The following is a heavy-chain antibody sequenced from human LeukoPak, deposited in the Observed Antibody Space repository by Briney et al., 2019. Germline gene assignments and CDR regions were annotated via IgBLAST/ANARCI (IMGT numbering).Heavy chain of an antibody. J-gene: IGHJ4*02. V-gene: IGHV3-73*01. CDR3: TGLDPTKPY. CDR1: GFTFKGSA. Sequence: PGGSLRLSCAASGFTFKGSAMNCVRQASGKGLEWVGRIRSKANSYATAYAASVKGTFTISRDDSKNTAYLQMNNLKTEDTAVYDRTGLDPTKPYWSQGTLVTVSS. CDR2: IRSKANSYAT. D-gene: IGHD5-24*01.